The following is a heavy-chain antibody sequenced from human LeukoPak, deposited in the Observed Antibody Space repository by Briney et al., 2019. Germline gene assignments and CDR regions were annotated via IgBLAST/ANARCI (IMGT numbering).Heavy chain of an antibody. Sequence: PGGSLRLSCAASGFTFSSYAMSWVRQAPGKGLEWIASIYYSGGSTYYNPSLKSRVTISVDTSKNQFSLKVSSVAAADTAVYYCARRQYSYGSFDYWGQGTLVTVSS. J-gene: IGHJ4*02. D-gene: IGHD5-18*01. CDR2: IYYSGGST. V-gene: IGHV4-39*01. CDR3: ARRQYSYGSFDY. CDR1: GFTFSSYA.